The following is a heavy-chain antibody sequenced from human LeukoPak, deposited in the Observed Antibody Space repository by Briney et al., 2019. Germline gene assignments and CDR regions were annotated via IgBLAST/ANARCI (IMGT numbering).Heavy chain of an antibody. V-gene: IGHV1-18*01. CDR2: ISAYNGNT. CDR1: GGTFSSYA. Sequence: ASVKVSCKASGGTFSSYAISWVRQAPGQGLEWMGWISAYNGNTNYAQKLQGRVTMTTDTSTSTAYMELRSLRSDDTAVYYCARDGGSGWYFGYYYGMDVWGQGTTVTVSS. D-gene: IGHD6-19*01. CDR3: ARDGGSGWYFGYYYGMDV. J-gene: IGHJ6*02.